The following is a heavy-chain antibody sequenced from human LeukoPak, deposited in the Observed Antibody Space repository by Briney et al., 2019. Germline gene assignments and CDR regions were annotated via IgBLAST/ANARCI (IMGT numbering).Heavy chain of an antibody. J-gene: IGHJ4*02. CDR1: GGSISGSGYY. D-gene: IGHD2-2*01. CDR3: ARVVPAAMFYFDY. Sequence: SETLSLTCTVSGGSISGSGYYWGWIRQPPGKGLEWIGSIYYSGSTYYNPSLKSRVTISVDTSKNQFSLKLSSVTAADTAVYYCARVVPAAMFYFDYWGQGTLVTVSS. CDR2: IYYSGST. V-gene: IGHV4-39*07.